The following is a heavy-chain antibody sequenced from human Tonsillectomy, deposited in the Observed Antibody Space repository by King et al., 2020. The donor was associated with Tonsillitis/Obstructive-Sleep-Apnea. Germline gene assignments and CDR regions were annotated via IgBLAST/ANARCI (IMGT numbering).Heavy chain of an antibody. CDR2: ILYDGSNK. J-gene: IGHJ6*03. CDR1: GFTFSSYA. CDR3: ARNGGDYVWGSYRDMDV. V-gene: IGHV3-30*01. Sequence: VQLVESGGGVVQPGRSLRLSCAASGFTFSSYAMHWVRQAPGKGLEWVAVILYDGSNKYYADSVKGRFTISRDNSKNTLYLQMNSLRAGATAVYYCARNGGDYVWGSYRDMDVWGKGTTVTVSS. D-gene: IGHD3-16*02.